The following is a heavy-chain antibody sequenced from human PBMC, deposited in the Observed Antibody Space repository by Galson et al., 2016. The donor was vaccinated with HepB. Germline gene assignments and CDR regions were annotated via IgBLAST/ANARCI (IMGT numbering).Heavy chain of an antibody. D-gene: IGHD3-10*01. Sequence: SLRLSCAASGFTFSSSAMRWLRQAPGRGLECVPTISTAGGFAYYADSVKGRLTISRDNSKNTLYLQINSLRAEDTAIYYCAKRSPYYFDYWGQGTQVTVSS. J-gene: IGHJ4*02. V-gene: IGHV3-23*01. CDR1: GFTFSSSA. CDR2: ISTAGGFA. CDR3: AKRSPYYFDY.